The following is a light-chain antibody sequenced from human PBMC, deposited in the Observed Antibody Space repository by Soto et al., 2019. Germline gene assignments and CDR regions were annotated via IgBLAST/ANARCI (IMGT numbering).Light chain of an antibody. J-gene: IGLJ2*01. CDR3: GTWDTRLSVVV. CDR2: DTN. Sequence: QAVVTQPPSVSAAPGQKVTISCSGSGSNIGKNDVSWYLQLPGAAPKLLIYDTNKRPSGIPDRFSGSKSGTSATLGITGLQTGYEADYFCGTWDTRLSVVVFGGGTKVTVL. CDR1: GSNIGKND. V-gene: IGLV1-51*01.